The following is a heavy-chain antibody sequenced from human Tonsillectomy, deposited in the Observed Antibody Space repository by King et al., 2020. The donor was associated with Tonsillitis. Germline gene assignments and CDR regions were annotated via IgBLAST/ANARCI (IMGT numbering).Heavy chain of an antibody. CDR2: ISSNGGNT. J-gene: IGHJ4*02. CDR3: VKDRRNDILTGYFKG. D-gene: IGHD3-9*01. V-gene: IGHV3-64D*06. Sequence: VQLVESGGGLVQPGGSLRLSCSASGFTFSSYAMHWVRQAPGKGLEYVSAISSNGGNTYYADSVKGRFTISRDNSKNTLYLQMSSLRAEDTAVYYCVKDRRNDILTGYFKGWGQGTLVTVSS. CDR1: GFTFSSYA.